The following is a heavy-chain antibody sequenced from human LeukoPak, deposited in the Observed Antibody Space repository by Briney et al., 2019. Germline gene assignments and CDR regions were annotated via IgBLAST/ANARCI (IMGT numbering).Heavy chain of an antibody. V-gene: IGHV1-69*04. Sequence: SVKVSCKASGDNFSSYVFTWVRQAPGQGLEWMGRIIPILDVANFAQKFKGRVSITADKSTNTAHLELSSLRSEDTAVYYCASSITTNAFDIWGQGTMVTVSS. CDR3: ASSITTNAFDI. CDR2: IIPILDVA. CDR1: GDNFSSYV. J-gene: IGHJ3*02. D-gene: IGHD3-10*01.